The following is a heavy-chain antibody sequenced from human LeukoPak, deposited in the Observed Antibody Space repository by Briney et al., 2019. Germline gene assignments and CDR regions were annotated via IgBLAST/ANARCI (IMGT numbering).Heavy chain of an antibody. D-gene: IGHD2-21*01. CDR3: AKAPSRLAYIMDV. V-gene: IGHV3-9*01. CDR1: GFTFDDYA. Sequence: PGGSLRLSCAASGFTFDDYAMHWVRQAPGKGLEWVSGISWNSGSIGYADSVKGRFTISRDNAKNSLNLQMNSLRDEDTALYYCAKAPSRLAYIMDVWRQGTTVTVSS. CDR2: ISWNSGSI. J-gene: IGHJ6*02.